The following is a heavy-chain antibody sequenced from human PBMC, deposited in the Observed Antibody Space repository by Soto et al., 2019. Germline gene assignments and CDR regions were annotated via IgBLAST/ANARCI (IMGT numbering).Heavy chain of an antibody. CDR3: ARRSSGYPYYFDY. V-gene: IGHV3-53*01. CDR2: IYSGGST. CDR1: GFTVSTNY. J-gene: IGHJ4*02. Sequence: GGSLRLSCAASGFTVSTNYRSWVRQAPGKGLECVSLIYSGGSTYYADSVKGRFTISSDNSKNTLYLQMNSLRAEDTAVYYCARRSSGYPYYFDYWGQGTLVTVYS. D-gene: IGHD3-22*01.